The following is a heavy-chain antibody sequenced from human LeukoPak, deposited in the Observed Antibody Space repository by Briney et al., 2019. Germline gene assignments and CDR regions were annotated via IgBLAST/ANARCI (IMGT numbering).Heavy chain of an antibody. V-gene: IGHV1-69*05. D-gene: IGHD3-22*01. CDR1: GGTFSSYA. CDR2: IIPIFGTA. CDR3: ARDPYYYDSSGYPRGGEFDY. J-gene: IGHJ4*02. Sequence: SVKVSCKASGGTFSSYAISWVRQAPGQGLEWMGRIIPIFGTANYAQKFQGRVTITTDGSTSTAYMELSSLRSEDTAVYYCARDPYYYDSSGYPRGGEFDYWGQGTLVTVS.